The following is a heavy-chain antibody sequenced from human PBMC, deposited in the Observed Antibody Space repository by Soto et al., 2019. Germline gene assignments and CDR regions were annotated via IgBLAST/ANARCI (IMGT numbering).Heavy chain of an antibody. CDR1: GFTFSSYA. CDR3: ARDLLGYCSGGSCYWLIY. J-gene: IGHJ4*02. Sequence: PGGSLRLSCAASGFTFSSYAMHWVRQAPGKGLEWVAIISYDGNKKYYADSVKGRFTISRDNSKNTLSLQMNSLRAEDTAVYYCARDLLGYCSGGSCYWLIYWGQGT. CDR2: ISYDGNKK. D-gene: IGHD2-15*01. V-gene: IGHV3-30-3*01.